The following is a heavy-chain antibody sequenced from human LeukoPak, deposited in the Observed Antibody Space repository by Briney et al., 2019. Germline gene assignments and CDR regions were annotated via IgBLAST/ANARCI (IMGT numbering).Heavy chain of an antibody. Sequence: GGPLRLSCVASGFPSSTYWMGWVRQAPGQGLEYVSHMSNDGSSTVYADSVKGRFTISRENAKNTLYLQMNSLRAEDTAVYYYARDNWGSLDYWGQGALITVSS. CDR2: MSNDGSST. D-gene: IGHD7-27*01. J-gene: IGHJ4*02. CDR1: GFPSSTYW. V-gene: IGHV3-74*01. CDR3: ARDNWGSLDY.